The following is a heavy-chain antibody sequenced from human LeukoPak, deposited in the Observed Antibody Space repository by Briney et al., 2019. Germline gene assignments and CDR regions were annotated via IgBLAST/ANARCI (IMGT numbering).Heavy chain of an antibody. V-gene: IGHV1-8*03. CDR3: ARARANSDFDY. CDR2: MNPSSGNT. J-gene: IGHJ4*02. Sequence: ASVKVSCKASGYTFTSYDINWVRQATGQGLEWMGWMNPSSGNTGYAQKFQGRVTITRNTSISTAYMELSSLSSEDTAVYYCARARANSDFDYWGQGTLVTVSS. D-gene: IGHD1-26*01. CDR1: GYTFTSYD.